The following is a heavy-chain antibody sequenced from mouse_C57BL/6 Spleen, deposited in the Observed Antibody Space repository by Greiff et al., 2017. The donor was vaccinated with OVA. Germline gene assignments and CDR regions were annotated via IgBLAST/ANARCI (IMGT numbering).Heavy chain of an antibody. CDR1: GYTFTSYG. CDR2: FYPRSGNT. CDR3: ARSTMVTTGFDD. J-gene: IGHJ2*01. V-gene: IGHV1-81*01. D-gene: IGHD2-2*01. Sequence: QVQLKESGAELARPGASVKLSCKASGYTFTSYGISWVKQRTGQGLEWIGEFYPRSGNTYYNEKFKGKATLTADKSSSTAYMELRSLTSEDAAVYFGARSTMVTTGFDDWGKGTTLTVAS.